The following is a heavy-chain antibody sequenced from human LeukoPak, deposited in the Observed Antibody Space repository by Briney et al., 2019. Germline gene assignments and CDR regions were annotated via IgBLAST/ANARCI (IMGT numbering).Heavy chain of an antibody. J-gene: IGHJ4*02. CDR2: IYPGDSDT. D-gene: IGHD5-24*01. Sequence: GESLKIYCKGSGYSFTSFWIGWVRQTPGKGVEWMGIIYPGDSDTRYSPSFQGQVTISVDKSISIAYLQWSSLKASDTAMYYCARHDGYNNADYWGQGTLVTVSS. V-gene: IGHV5-51*01. CDR1: GYSFTSFW. CDR3: ARHDGYNNADY.